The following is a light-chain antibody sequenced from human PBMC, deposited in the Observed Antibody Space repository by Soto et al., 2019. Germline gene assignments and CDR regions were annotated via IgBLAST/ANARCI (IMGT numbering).Light chain of an antibody. J-gene: IGKJ1*01. CDR1: QSRLHSNGNNY. CDR3: VQALQSPPWT. V-gene: IGKV2-28*01. Sequence: DIVMTQSPLSLPVTPGESASISCRSSQSRLHSNGNNYLDWYLQKPGHSPQLLIYLGSNRASGVPDRFSGSGSGTDFTLKISRVEADDVGIYYCVQALQSPPWTFGQGTKVEIK. CDR2: LGS.